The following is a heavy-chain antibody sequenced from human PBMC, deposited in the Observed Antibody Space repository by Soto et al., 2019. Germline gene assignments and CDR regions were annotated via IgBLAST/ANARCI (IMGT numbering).Heavy chain of an antibody. CDR3: ARGVIGYYDSSGYYFAYHYFDY. Sequence: QVQLVESGGGVVQPGRSLRLSCAASGFTFSSYAMHWVRQAPGKGLEWVAVISYDGSNKYYADSVKGRFTISRDNSKNPLYLQLNSLRAEDTAVYYYARGVIGYYDSSGYYFAYHYFDYRGQGTLVTVSS. CDR2: ISYDGSNK. CDR1: GFTFSSYA. V-gene: IGHV3-30-3*01. D-gene: IGHD3-22*01. J-gene: IGHJ4*02.